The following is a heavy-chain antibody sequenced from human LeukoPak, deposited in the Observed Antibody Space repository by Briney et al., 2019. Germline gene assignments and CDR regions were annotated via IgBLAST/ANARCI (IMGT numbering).Heavy chain of an antibody. CDR1: GFTFSSHG. D-gene: IGHD3-16*02. Sequence: GGSLRLSCAAPGFTFSSHGMHWIRQAPGKGLEWVAIIWHDGSDQYYADSVKGRFTISRDNSKHPVFLQMNSLRADDTAVYYCARDIDMTHFDQWGQGTLVTVSS. CDR2: IWHDGSDQ. CDR3: ARDIDMTHFDQ. J-gene: IGHJ4*02. V-gene: IGHV3-33*01.